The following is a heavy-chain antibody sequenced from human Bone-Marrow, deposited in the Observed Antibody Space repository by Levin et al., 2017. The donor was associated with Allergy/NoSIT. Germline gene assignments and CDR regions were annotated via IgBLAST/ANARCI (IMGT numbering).Heavy chain of an antibody. CDR1: GFSFSTYA. D-gene: IGHD1-1*01. CDR3: AKGGGVQFDF. CDR2: VSGRGVST. V-gene: IGHV3-23*01. Sequence: PGGSLRLSCAASGFSFSTYAMSWVRQAPGKGLEWVSTVSGRGVSTYYADSVRGRFTISRDDSKNTLHLQMNSLRAEDTAVYYCAKGGGVQFDFWGQGTLVTVSS. J-gene: IGHJ4*02.